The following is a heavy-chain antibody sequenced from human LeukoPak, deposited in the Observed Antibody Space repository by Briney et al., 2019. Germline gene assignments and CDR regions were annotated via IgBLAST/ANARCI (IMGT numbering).Heavy chain of an antibody. J-gene: IGHJ6*04. V-gene: IGHV3-11*06. CDR1: GFTFSDYY. D-gene: IGHD3-9*01. Sequence: PGGSLRLSCAASGFTFSDYYMSWIRQAPGKGLEGVSYISSSSSYTNYADTVKGRFTISRDNAKNTLYLQMNSLRAEDTAVYYCARAYYDILTGEIDYGMDVWGKGTTVTVSS. CDR3: ARAYYDILTGEIDYGMDV. CDR2: ISSSSSYT.